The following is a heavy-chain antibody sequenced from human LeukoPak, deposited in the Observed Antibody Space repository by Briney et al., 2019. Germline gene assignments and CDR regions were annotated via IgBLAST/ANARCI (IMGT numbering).Heavy chain of an antibody. CDR1: GYTLTGYY. V-gene: IGHV1-2*02. CDR3: ARANVVVPAAQEPDNWFDP. CDR2: INPNSGGT. Sequence: ASVKVSCKASGYTLTGYYMHWVRQAPGQGLEWMGWINPNSGGTNYAQKFQGRVTMTRDTSISTAYMELSRLRSDDTAVYYCARANVVVPAAQEPDNWFDPWGQGTLVTVSS. D-gene: IGHD2-2*01. J-gene: IGHJ5*02.